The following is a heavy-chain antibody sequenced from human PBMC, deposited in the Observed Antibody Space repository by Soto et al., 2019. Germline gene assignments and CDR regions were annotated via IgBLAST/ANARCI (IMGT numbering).Heavy chain of an antibody. CDR1: GFAFSGSA. J-gene: IGHJ5*02. D-gene: IGHD3-16*01. V-gene: IGHV3-73*01. Sequence: GGSLRLSCAASGFAFSGSAMYWVRQASGKGPEWVGRIRSKGHNYATEYAASVKGWFTISRDDSKNTAYLQMNSLQTEDTAVYYCTRDLFSYDYSGILWFDPWGQGTLVTVSS. CDR2: IRSKGHNYAT. CDR3: TRDLFSYDYSGILWFDP.